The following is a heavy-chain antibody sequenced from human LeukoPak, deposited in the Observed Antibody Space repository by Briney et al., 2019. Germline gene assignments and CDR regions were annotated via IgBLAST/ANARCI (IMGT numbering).Heavy chain of an antibody. D-gene: IGHD3-22*01. J-gene: IGHJ4*02. CDR3: ASYSYYYDSSGYFDY. V-gene: IGHV4-59*01. Sequence: SETLSLTCTVSGGSISTYYWNWIRQPPGEGLEWIGYIYHSGSTNYNPSLQSRVTISVDTSKNQFSLKLSSVTAADTAVYYCASYSYYYDSSGYFDYWGQGTLVTVSS. CDR1: GGSISTYY. CDR2: IYHSGST.